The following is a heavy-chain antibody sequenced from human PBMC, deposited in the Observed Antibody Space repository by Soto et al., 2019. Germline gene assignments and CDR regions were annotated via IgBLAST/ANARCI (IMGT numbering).Heavy chain of an antibody. CDR2: TYYRSRWYN. V-gene: IGHV6-1*01. CDR3: AGTTSRHWLYMDV. D-gene: IGHD1-1*01. CDR1: WDSVSSNSAA. Sequence: QVQLQESGPGLVKPSQTLSVTCDISWDSVSSNSAAWHWIRLSPSRGLEWLARTYYRSRWYNDYAVSVRNRITVNADTSKNQFSLQLTSVTPEDTAIYYCAGTTSRHWLYMDVWGRGTTVTVSS. J-gene: IGHJ6*03.